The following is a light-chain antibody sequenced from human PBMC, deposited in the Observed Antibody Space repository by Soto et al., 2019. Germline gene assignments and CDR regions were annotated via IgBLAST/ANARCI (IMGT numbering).Light chain of an antibody. CDR3: QKYDSAPT. CDR1: QAIGNY. J-gene: IGKJ1*01. CDR2: AAS. Sequence: DIQVTQFPSSLSASVGDRITITCRASQAIGNYLAWYQQKPGKVPKLLIYAASTLQPGVPSRFSGSRSGTDFTLTVSSLQPEDVATYYCQKYDSAPTFGPGTKVEIK. V-gene: IGKV1-27*01.